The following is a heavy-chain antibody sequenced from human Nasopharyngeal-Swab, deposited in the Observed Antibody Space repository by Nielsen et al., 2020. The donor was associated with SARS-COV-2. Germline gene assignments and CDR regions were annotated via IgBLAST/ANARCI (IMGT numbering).Heavy chain of an antibody. D-gene: IGHD3-22*01. V-gene: IGHV4-59*13. J-gene: IGHJ3*02. Sequence: GSLRLSCTVSGGSISSYYWSWIRQPPGKGLEWIGYIYYSGCTNYNPSLKSRVTISVDTSKNQFSLKLSSVTAADTAVYYCARNLVGYYYDMVGAFDIWGQGTMVTVSS. CDR2: IYYSGCT. CDR3: ARNLVGYYYDMVGAFDI. CDR1: GGSISSYY.